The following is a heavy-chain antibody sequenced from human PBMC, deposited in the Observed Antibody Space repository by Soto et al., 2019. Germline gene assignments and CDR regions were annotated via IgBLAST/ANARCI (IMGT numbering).Heavy chain of an antibody. J-gene: IGHJ4*02. Sequence: QVQLVQSGAEVKKPGSSVKVSCLASRGTFNRYAINWVRQAPGHGLGWLGALVPQFGTPNYAQKFQDRVTIVADESTNTTSMELRGLTSDDTAVYYCARQIRDTPMVPFDVWGQGTLVTVSS. CDR2: LVPQFGTP. CDR3: ARQIRDTPMVPFDV. V-gene: IGHV1-69*01. CDR1: RGTFNRYA. D-gene: IGHD5-18*01.